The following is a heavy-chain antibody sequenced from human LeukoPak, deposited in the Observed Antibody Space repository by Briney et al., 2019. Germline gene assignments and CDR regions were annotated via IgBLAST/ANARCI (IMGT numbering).Heavy chain of an antibody. CDR1: GGSISSYY. CDR2: IYYSGST. D-gene: IGHD6-13*01. CDR3: ARVSSSSWYGGLDY. Sequence: NASETLSLTCTVSGGSISSYYWSWIRQPPGKGLEWIGYIYYSGSTNYNPSLKSRVTMSVDTSKNQFSLKLSSVTAADTAVYYCARVSSSSWYGGLDYWGQGTLVTVSS. J-gene: IGHJ4*02. V-gene: IGHV4-59*12.